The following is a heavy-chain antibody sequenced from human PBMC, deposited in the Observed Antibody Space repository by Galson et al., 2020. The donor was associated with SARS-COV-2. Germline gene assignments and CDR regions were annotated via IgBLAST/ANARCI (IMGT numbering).Heavy chain of an antibody. CDR3: AKDLWELLTSVTVDY. J-gene: IGHJ4*02. CDR1: GFTFSSYA. V-gene: IGHV3-23*01. D-gene: IGHD1-26*01. Sequence: GESLKISCAASGFTFSSYAMSWVRQAPGKGLEWVSAISGSGGSTYYADSVKGRFTISRDNSKNTLYLQMNSLRAEDTAVYYCAKDLWELLTSVTVDYWGQGTLVTVSS. CDR2: ISGSGGST.